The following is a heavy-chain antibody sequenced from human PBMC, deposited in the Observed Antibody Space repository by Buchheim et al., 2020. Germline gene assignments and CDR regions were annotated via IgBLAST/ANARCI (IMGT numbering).Heavy chain of an antibody. Sequence: EVQVVESGGGLVQPGGSLRLSCAASGFSVSNSYMTWVRQTPGMGLEWVSVIHNDGRTFYGDSVKGRFTISRDNSKNTLYLQMNSLRAEDTAVYYCAVERQQPWGSWGQGTL. CDR1: GFSVSNSY. V-gene: IGHV3-66*02. CDR3: AVERQQPWGS. D-gene: IGHD6-13*01. J-gene: IGHJ5*02. CDR2: IHNDGRT.